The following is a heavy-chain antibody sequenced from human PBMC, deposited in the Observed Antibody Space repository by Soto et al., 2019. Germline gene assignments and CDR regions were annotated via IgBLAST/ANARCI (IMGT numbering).Heavy chain of an antibody. CDR3: PRDPKKPTYYDFWSGYYDRYFQH. CDR1: GFTFSGYW. D-gene: IGHD3-3*01. V-gene: IGHV3-74*01. J-gene: IGHJ1*01. CDR2: INSDGSST. Sequence: GGSLRLSCAASGFTFSGYWMHWVRQGPGKGLVWVSRINSDGSSTSYADSVKGRFTISRDNAKNTLYLQMNSLRAEDTAVYYCPRDPKKPTYYDFWSGYYDRYFQHWGQGTLVTVSS.